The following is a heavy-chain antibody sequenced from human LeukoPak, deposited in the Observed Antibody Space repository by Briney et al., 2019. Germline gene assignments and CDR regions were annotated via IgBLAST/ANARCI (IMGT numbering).Heavy chain of an antibody. J-gene: IGHJ4*02. V-gene: IGHV3-23*01. D-gene: IGHD2-21*01. CDR3: AKIYGGGDCFDY. CDR1: GFTFSSYG. Sequence: PGGSLRLSCAASGFTFSSYGMHWVRQAPGKGLEWVSAISASGSNTYYADSVKGRFTISRDNSKNTLYLQMNSLRAEDTAVYYCAKIYGGGDCFDYWGQGTLVTVSS. CDR2: ISASGSNT.